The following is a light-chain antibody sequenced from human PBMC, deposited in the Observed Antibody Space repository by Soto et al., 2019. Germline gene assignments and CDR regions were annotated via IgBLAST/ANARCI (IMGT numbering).Light chain of an antibody. J-gene: IGKJ2*01. Sequence: EIVMTQSPATLSVSPGERATLSCRASQSISSELAWYQQKPGQPPRLLIYGASTRATGVPAIFTGSGSGSYFTLTISGLQSEDFAVYYCQQGHNWPLTFGQGTRLEI. CDR2: GAS. CDR3: QQGHNWPLT. CDR1: QSISSE. V-gene: IGKV3-15*01.